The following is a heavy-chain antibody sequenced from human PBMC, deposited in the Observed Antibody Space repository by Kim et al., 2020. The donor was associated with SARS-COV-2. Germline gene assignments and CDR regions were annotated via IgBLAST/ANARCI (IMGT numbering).Heavy chain of an antibody. Sequence: SVKVSCKASGGTFSSYAISWVRQAPGQGLEWMGGIIPIFGTANYAQKFQGRVTITADESTSTAYMELSSLRSEDTAVYYCARASAYSSQAWEYYFDYWGQGTLVTVSS. CDR1: GGTFSSYA. CDR2: IIPIFGTA. V-gene: IGHV1-69*13. D-gene: IGHD6-13*01. CDR3: ARASAYSSQAWEYYFDY. J-gene: IGHJ4*02.